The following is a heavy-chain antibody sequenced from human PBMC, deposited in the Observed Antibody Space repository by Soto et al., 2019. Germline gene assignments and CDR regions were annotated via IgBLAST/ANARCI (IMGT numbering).Heavy chain of an antibody. CDR3: ARDFGAAGFYYGMDV. J-gene: IGHJ6*02. V-gene: IGHV3-23*01. Sequence: PRLSCAASGFTFSSYAMSWVRQAPGKGLEWVSAISGSGGSTYYADSVKGRFTISRDNSKNTLYLQMNSLRAEDTAVYYCARDFGAAGFYYGMDVWGQGTTVTVSS. CDR1: GFTFSSYA. D-gene: IGHD6-13*01. CDR2: ISGSGGST.